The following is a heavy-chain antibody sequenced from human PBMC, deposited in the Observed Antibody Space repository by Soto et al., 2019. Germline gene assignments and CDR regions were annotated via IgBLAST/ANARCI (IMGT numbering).Heavy chain of an antibody. CDR2: ISAGGDRT. J-gene: IGHJ4*02. CDR1: GFTFSNYP. V-gene: IGHV3-23*01. CDR3: ARRV. Sequence: LRLSCATSGFTFSNYPMNWVRQAPGKGLEWVSGISAGGDRTYYADSVKGRFTIFRDNSKNSVSLRTNSLRVEDTAVYYCARRVWGQGTLVTVSS.